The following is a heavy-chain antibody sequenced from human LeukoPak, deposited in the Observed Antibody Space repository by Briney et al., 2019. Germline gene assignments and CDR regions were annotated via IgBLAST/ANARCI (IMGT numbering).Heavy chain of an antibody. CDR1: GDSISTYY. CDR2: IYTSGTT. Sequence: SETLSLTCTVSGDSISTYYWSWIRQPAGKGLEWIGRIYTSGTTNYYNPSLKSRVTMSIDTSKNQFSLKLSSMTAADTAVYYCARGVRYCSSATCQNWFDPWGQGTLVTASS. CDR3: ARGVRYCSSATCQNWFDP. D-gene: IGHD2-2*01. J-gene: IGHJ5*02. V-gene: IGHV4-4*07.